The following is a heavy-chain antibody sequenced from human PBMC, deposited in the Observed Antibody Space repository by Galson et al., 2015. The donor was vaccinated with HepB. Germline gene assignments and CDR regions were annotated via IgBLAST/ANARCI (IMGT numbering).Heavy chain of an antibody. V-gene: IGHV3-30*04. Sequence: SLRLSCAASGFTFSSYAMHWVRQAPGKGLEWVAVISYDGSNKYYADSVKGRFTISRDNSKNTLYLQMNSLRAEDTAVYYCARVFQSSLSSSTINYYYYGMDVWGQGTTVTVSS. CDR1: GFTFSSYA. D-gene: IGHD6-13*01. CDR3: ARVFQSSLSSSTINYYYYGMDV. J-gene: IGHJ6*02. CDR2: ISYDGSNK.